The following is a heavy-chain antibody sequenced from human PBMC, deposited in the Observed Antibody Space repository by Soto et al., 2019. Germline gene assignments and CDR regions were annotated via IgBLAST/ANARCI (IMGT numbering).Heavy chain of an antibody. D-gene: IGHD2-21*02. CDR3: AKLGDPL. CDR1: GFTFSTYP. J-gene: IGHJ4*02. CDR2: IVGSGATT. Sequence: EVQLLESGGGSVQPGGSLRLSCAASGFTFSTYPMSWVRLAPGEGLEWVSTIVGSGATTYYADSVKGRFTISRDNSKNTLSLQMSSLRVEDTAVYYCAKLGDPLWGQGTLVTVSS. V-gene: IGHV3-23*01.